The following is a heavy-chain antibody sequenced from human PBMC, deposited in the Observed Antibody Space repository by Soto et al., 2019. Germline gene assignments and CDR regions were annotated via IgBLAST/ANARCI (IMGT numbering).Heavy chain of an antibody. CDR1: GFTFSDYY. D-gene: IGHD3-9*01. Sequence: LRLSCAASGFTFSDYYMSWIRQAPGKGLEWVSYISSSGSTIYYADSVKGRFTISRDNAKNSLYLQMNSLRAEDTAVYYCARLMYFDWFRESCPIDYWGQGTLVTVSS. CDR3: ARLMYFDWFRESCPIDY. CDR2: ISSSGSTI. J-gene: IGHJ4*02. V-gene: IGHV3-11*01.